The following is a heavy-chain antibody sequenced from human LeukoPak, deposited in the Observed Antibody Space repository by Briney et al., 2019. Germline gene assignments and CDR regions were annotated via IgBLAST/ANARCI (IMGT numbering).Heavy chain of an antibody. V-gene: IGHV1-2*02. J-gene: IGHJ5*02. CDR2: INPNSGGT. CDR1: GYTFTSYA. D-gene: IGHD1-26*01. Sequence: ASVKVSCKASGYTFTSYAMNWVRQAPGQGLEWMGWINPNSGGTNYAQKSQGRVTMTRGTSISTAYMELSRLRSEDTAIYYCARDNSVGDNAWWFDPWGQGTLVTVSS. CDR3: ARDNSVGDNAWWFDP.